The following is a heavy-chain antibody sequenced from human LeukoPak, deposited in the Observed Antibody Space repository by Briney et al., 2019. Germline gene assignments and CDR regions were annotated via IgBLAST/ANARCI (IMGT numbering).Heavy chain of an antibody. J-gene: IGHJ4*02. CDR1: GGSTSSYY. D-gene: IGHD6-19*01. CDR2: LYYGGNN. Sequence: SETLSPTCTVSGGSTSSYYWSWIRQPPGKGEEGIGYLYYGGNNYYNASLKSRVTISVDKSKNQLSLKLSPVTAADTAVYYCARTYSRWIWIYGSGWGYFDYWGQGTLVTVSS. CDR3: ARTYSRWIWIYGSGWGYFDY. V-gene: IGHV4-59*08.